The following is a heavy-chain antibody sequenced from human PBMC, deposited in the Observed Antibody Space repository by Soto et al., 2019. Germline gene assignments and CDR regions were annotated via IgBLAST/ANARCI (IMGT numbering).Heavy chain of an antibody. Sequence: EVQLVESGGGLVQPGGSLRLSCAVSGFTFSNYWMNWVRQAPGKGLEWVANINQDGSKKSYVDSVKGRFTISRDNAENSLYLQVNSLRAEDTAVYYCVRGISTPGVDFWGQGALVTVSS. CDR1: GFTFSNYW. CDR2: INQDGSKK. V-gene: IGHV3-7*03. D-gene: IGHD2-15*01. CDR3: VRGISTPGVDF. J-gene: IGHJ4*02.